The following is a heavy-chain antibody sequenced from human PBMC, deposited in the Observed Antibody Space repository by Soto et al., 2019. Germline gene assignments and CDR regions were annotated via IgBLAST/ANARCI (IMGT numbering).Heavy chain of an antibody. CDR3: ARGANYDILTGSDSYYYYGMDV. J-gene: IGHJ6*02. CDR1: GGTFSSYA. CDR2: IIPIFGTA. Sequence: AVKVSCKASGGTFSSYAISWVRQAPGQGXEWMGGIIPIFGTANYAQKFQGRVTITADESTSTAYMELSSLRSEDTAVYYCARGANYDILTGSDSYYYYGMDVWGQGTTVTVSS. V-gene: IGHV1-69*13. D-gene: IGHD3-9*01.